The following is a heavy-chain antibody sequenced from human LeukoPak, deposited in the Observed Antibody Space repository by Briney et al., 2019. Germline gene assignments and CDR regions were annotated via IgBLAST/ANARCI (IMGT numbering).Heavy chain of an antibody. CDR1: GYTFTSYD. CDR2: MNPNSGNT. V-gene: IGHV1-8*01. CDR3: ARPGGKYKQKNAFDI. Sequence: ASVKVSCKASGYTFTSYDINWVRQATGQGLEWMGWMNPNSGNTGYAQKFQGRVTMTRNTSISTAYMELSSLRSEDTAMYYCARPGGKYKQKNAFDIWGQGTMVTVSS. J-gene: IGHJ3*02. D-gene: IGHD1-14*01.